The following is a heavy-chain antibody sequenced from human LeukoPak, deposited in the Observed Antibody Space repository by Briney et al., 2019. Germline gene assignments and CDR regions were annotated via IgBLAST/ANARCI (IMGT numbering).Heavy chain of an antibody. CDR2: FDPEDGET. V-gene: IGHV1-24*01. CDR1: GYTLTELS. Sequence: GASVKVSCKVSGYTLTELSMHWVRQAPGKGLEWMGGFDPEDGETIYAQKFQGRVTMTEDTSTDTAYMELSSLRSEDTAVYYCATSDSSFGEDAGRAAFDIWGQGTMVTVSS. D-gene: IGHD3-10*01. J-gene: IGHJ3*02. CDR3: ATSDSSFGEDAGRAAFDI.